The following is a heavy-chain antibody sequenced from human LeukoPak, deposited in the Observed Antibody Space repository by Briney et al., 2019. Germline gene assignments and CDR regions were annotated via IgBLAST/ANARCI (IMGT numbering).Heavy chain of an antibody. J-gene: IGHJ4*02. Sequence: GGSLRLSCAASGFTFSSCGMHWVRQAPGKGLEWVAVISYDGSNKYYADSVKGRFTISRDNSKNTLYLQMNSLRAEDTAVYYCAREVGATDYWGQGTLVTVSS. D-gene: IGHD1-26*01. CDR1: GFTFSSCG. CDR3: AREVGATDY. CDR2: ISYDGSNK. V-gene: IGHV3-30*03.